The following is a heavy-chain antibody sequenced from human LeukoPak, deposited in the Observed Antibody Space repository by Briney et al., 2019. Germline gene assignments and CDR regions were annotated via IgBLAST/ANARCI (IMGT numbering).Heavy chain of an antibody. J-gene: IGHJ4*02. D-gene: IGHD3-3*01. CDR3: ASSEGDFWSGYFLD. V-gene: IGHV4-61*02. CDR2: IYTSGST. Sequence: TLSLTCTVSGGSICSGSYYWSWIRQPAGKGLEWIGRIYTSGSTNYNPSLKSRVTISVDTSKNQFSLKLSSVTAADTAVYYCASSEGDFWSGYFLDWGQGTLVTVSS. CDR1: GGSICSGSYY.